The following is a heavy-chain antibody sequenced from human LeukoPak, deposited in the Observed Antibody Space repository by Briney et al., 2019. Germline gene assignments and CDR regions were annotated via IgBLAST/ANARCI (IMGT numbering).Heavy chain of an antibody. CDR1: GYTFTSYA. CDR2: INAGNGNT. J-gene: IGHJ6*02. CDR3: ARDPISGSYLYYYYGMDV. Sequence: ASVKVSCKASGYTFTSYAMHWVRQAPGQRLEWMGWINAGNGNTKYSRKFQGRVTITRDTSASTAYMELSSLRSEDTAVYYCARDPISGSYLYYYYGMDVWGQGTTVTVSS. V-gene: IGHV1-3*01. D-gene: IGHD1-26*01.